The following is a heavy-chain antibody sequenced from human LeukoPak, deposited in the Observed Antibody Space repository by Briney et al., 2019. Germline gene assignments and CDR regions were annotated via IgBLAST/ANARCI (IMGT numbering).Heavy chain of an antibody. CDR2: VYSSGST. CDR1: GGSIRSYY. J-gene: IGHJ4*02. V-gene: IGHV4-59*01. Sequence: SETLSLTCTVSGGSIRSYYWNWIRQPPGTGLEWIGYVYSSGSTNYNPSLKSRVTMSVDTSKNQFSLRLSSVTAADTAVYYCAREGYTSGWYKTDYWGQGTLVTVSS. D-gene: IGHD6-19*01. CDR3: AREGYTSGWYKTDY.